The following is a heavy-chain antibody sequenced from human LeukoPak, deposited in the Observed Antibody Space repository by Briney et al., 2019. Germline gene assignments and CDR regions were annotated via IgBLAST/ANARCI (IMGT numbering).Heavy chain of an antibody. D-gene: IGHD6-13*01. J-gene: IGHJ1*01. CDR1: GFTFSSSS. CDR2: ISTSGGTI. V-gene: IGHV3-48*01. CDR3: AREGAANAEYFQH. Sequence: GGSLRLSCAASGFTFSSSSMNWVRQAPEKGLEWVSYISTSGGTIYYADSVKGRFTISRDNAKNSLYLQMNSLRAEDTAVYYCAREGAANAEYFQHWGQGTLVTVSS.